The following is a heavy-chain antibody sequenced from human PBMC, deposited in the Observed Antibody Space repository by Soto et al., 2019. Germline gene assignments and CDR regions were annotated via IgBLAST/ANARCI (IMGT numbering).Heavy chain of an antibody. CDR2: ISAHNGNT. Sequence: QVHLVQSGAEVKKPGASVKVSCKASGYTFTSYGITWVRQAPGQGLEWMGWISAHNGNTDYAQKLQGRVIVTRDTSTSTAYMELRCLISADTAVYYCARGRYGDYWGQGALVTVSS. D-gene: IGHD1-1*01. V-gene: IGHV1-18*01. J-gene: IGHJ4*02. CDR3: ARGRYGDY. CDR1: GYTFTSYG.